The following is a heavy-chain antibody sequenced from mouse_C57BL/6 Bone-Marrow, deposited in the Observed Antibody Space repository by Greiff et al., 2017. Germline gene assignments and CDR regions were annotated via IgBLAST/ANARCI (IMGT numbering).Heavy chain of an antibody. Sequence: QVQLKQSGPELVKPGASVKISCKASGYAFSSSWMNWVKQLPGKGLEGIGRIYPGDGDTNYNGKFKGQATLTADKSSRTAYMQLSGLTSEDSAVYFCARSITDWYFDVWGTGTTVTVSS. D-gene: IGHD1-1*01. CDR1: GYAFSSSW. CDR2: IYPGDGDT. CDR3: ARSITDWYFDV. J-gene: IGHJ1*03. V-gene: IGHV1-82*01.